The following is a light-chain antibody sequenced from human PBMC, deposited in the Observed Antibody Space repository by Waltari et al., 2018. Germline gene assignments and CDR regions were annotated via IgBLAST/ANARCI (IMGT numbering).Light chain of an antibody. CDR3: QQYDNLFIFT. CDR1: QDISNY. CDR2: DAS. J-gene: IGKJ3*01. V-gene: IGKV1-33*01. Sequence: DIQMTQSPSSLSASVGDRVTITCQASQDISNYLNWYQQKPGKAPKPLIYDASNLETGVPSRFSGSGSGTDFTFTISSLQPEDIATYYCQQYDNLFIFTFGPGTKVDI.